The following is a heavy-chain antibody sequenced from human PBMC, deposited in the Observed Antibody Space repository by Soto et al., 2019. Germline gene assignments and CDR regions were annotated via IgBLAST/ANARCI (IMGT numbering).Heavy chain of an antibody. V-gene: IGHV1-2*02. CDR2: INPKSGDT. CDR3: ARDIVVLPAAIPYGMDV. CDR1: GGTFSSYA. J-gene: IGHJ6*02. D-gene: IGHD2-2*01. Sequence: ASVKVSCKASGGTFSSYAISWVLQAPGQGLEWMGRINPKSGDTDYAQKFQGRVTMTRDTSIRTAYLELTRLRSDATAVYYCARDIVVLPAAIPYGMDVWGQATTVTV.